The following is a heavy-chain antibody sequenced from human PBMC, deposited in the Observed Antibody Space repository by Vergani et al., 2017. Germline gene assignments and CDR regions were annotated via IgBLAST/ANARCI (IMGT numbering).Heavy chain of an antibody. CDR3: ARGNDYYDSSGYYSVDY. V-gene: IGHV2-5*01. CDR2: IYWNDDK. CDR1: GFSLSTSGVG. J-gene: IGHJ4*02. D-gene: IGHD3-22*01. Sequence: QITLKESGPTLVKPTQTLTLTCTFSGFSLSTSGVGVGWIRQPPGKALEWLALIYWNDDKRYSPSLKSRLNITKDTSKNQVVLTMTNMDPVDTATYYCARGNDYYDSSGYYSVDYWGQGTLVTVSS.